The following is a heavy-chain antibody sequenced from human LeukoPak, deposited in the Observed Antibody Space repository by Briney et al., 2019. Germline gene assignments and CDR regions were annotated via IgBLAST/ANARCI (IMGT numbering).Heavy chain of an antibody. Sequence: PGGSLRLSCAASGFTFSSYSMNWIRQASGKGLQWVSYISGSGSTIYYADSVKGRFTISRDNAKNSLYLQMNSLRAEDTAVYYCARVGIRDAFDIWGQGTMVTVSS. CDR1: GFTFSSYS. D-gene: IGHD3-10*01. J-gene: IGHJ3*02. V-gene: IGHV3-48*04. CDR3: ARVGIRDAFDI. CDR2: ISGSGSTI.